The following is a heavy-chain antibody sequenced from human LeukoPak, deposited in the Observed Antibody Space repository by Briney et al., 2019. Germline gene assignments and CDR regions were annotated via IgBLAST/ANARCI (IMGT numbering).Heavy chain of an antibody. CDR1: GFTFSSYA. D-gene: IGHD1-14*01. CDR2: ISYDGSNK. V-gene: IGHV3-30-3*01. J-gene: IGHJ4*02. Sequence: HAGGSLRLSCAASGFTFSSYAMHWVRQAPGKGLEWVAVISYDGSNKCYADSVKGRLTISRDNSKNTLYLQMNSLRAEDTAVYYCVKPVRGFPAGYEYWGQGTLVTVSS. CDR3: VKPVRGFPAGYEY.